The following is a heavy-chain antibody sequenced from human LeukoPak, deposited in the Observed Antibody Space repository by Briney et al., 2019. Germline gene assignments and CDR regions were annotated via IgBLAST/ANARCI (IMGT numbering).Heavy chain of an antibody. Sequence: PGGSLRLSCAASGFTFSSYAMSWVRQAPGKGLEWVSGITSGGRTYYVDSVKGRFTISRDSFKNTLYLQMTSLRADDTALYYCARSIPPDLWGQGTLVTVSS. CDR1: GFTFSSYA. V-gene: IGHV3-23*01. CDR2: ITSGGRT. D-gene: IGHD1-26*01. J-gene: IGHJ5*02. CDR3: ARSIPPDL.